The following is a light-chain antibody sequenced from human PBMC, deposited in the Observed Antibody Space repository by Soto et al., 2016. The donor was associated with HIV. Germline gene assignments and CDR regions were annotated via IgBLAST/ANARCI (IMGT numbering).Light chain of an antibody. Sequence: SYVLTQAPSVSVAPGKTASITCGGINIGTKSVHWYQQRPGQAPVMVVYDDGDRPSGIPERFSGSNSGNTATLTISRVEVGDEADYYCQVWEKSSDHPWIFGGGTKLTVL. CDR1: NIGTKS. CDR3: QVWEKSSDHPWI. CDR2: DDG. J-gene: IGLJ2*01. V-gene: IGLV3-21*03.